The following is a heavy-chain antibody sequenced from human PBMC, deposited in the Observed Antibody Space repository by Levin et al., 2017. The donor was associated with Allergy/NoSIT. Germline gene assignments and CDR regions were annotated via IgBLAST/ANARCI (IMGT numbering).Heavy chain of an antibody. D-gene: IGHD6-25*01. CDR1: GFTFSSYS. CDR3: ARDGGEGGYAYYYYYYMDV. CDR2: ISYDGSNK. V-gene: IGHV3-30-3*01. Sequence: GGSLRLSCAASGFTFSSYSIHWVRQAPGKGLEWVALISYDGSNKYYADSVKGRLTISRDNSKNTLYLQMNSLRAEDTAVYFCARDGGEGGYAYYYYYYMDVWGKGTTVTVSS. J-gene: IGHJ6*03.